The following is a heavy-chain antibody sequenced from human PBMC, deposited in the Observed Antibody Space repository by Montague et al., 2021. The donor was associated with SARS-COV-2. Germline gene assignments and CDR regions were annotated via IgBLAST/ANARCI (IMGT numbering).Heavy chain of an antibody. CDR3: ALGREVAAANFDY. V-gene: IGHV4-39*01. Sequence: SETLSLTCTVSGGSISSSSYYWGWIRQPPGKGLEWIRSIYYSGSTYYNPSLKSRVTTSVDTSKNQFSLKLSSVTAADTAVYYCALGREVAAANFDYWGQGTLVTVSS. D-gene: IGHD6-13*01. CDR2: IYYSGST. J-gene: IGHJ4*02. CDR1: GGSISSSSYY.